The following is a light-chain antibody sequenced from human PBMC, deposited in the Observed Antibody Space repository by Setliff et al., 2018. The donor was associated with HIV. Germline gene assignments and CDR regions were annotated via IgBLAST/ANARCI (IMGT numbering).Light chain of an antibody. V-gene: IGLV2-14*03. CDR1: SSDVGGYYS. CDR3: SSYTTSSTLYV. J-gene: IGLJ1*01. CDR2: DVS. Sequence: QSALAQPASVSGSPGQSIPISCTGISSDVGGYYSVSWYQQHPGKAPKLMTYDVSNRPSGVSNRFSGSRSGNTASLTISGLQVEDEADYYCSSYTTSSTLYVFGPWTKVTVL.